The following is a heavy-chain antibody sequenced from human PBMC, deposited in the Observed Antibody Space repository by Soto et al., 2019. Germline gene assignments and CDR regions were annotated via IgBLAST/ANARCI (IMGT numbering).Heavy chain of an antibody. D-gene: IGHD3-16*01. V-gene: IGHV2-5*02. Sequence: SGPTLVNPTQTLTLTCTFSGFSLSTSGVGVGWIRQPPGKALEWLALIYWDDDKRYSPSLKSRLTITKDTSKNQVVLTMTNMDPVDTATYYCAHSHTMDYVFFCYEELLGELFYFCGQGSLVT. J-gene: IGHJ4*02. CDR3: AHSHTMDYVFFCYEELLGELFYF. CDR1: GFSLSTSGVG. CDR2: IYWDDDK.